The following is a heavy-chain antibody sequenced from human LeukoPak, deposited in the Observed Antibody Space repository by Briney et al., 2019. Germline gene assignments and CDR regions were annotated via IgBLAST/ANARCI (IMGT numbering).Heavy chain of an antibody. CDR3: AKAGKTYCYDLDAFDM. V-gene: IGHV3-23*01. J-gene: IGHJ3*02. Sequence: PGGSLRLSCAASGFTFSSYAMSWVRQAPGKGLKWVSAISGSGGSTYYADSVKGRFTISTDNSKNTLYLQMNSLRAEDTAVYYCAKAGKTYCYDLDAFDMWGQGTMVTVSS. D-gene: IGHD3-22*01. CDR1: GFTFSSYA. CDR2: ISGSGGST.